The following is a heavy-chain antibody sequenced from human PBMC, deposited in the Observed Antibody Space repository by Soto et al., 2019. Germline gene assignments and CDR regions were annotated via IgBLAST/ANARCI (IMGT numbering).Heavy chain of an antibody. CDR2: IYYSGST. CDR1: GGSISSGGYY. V-gene: IGHV4-31*03. CDR3: ASAVGITDTNWFDP. Sequence: QVQLQESGPGLVKPSQTLSLTCTVSGGSISSGGYYWSWIRQHPGKGLEWIGYIYYSGSTYYNPSLKGRVTXXVXTXXNQFSLKLSSVTAADTAVYYCASAVGITDTNWFDPWGQGTLVTVSS. D-gene: IGHD1-20*01. J-gene: IGHJ5*02.